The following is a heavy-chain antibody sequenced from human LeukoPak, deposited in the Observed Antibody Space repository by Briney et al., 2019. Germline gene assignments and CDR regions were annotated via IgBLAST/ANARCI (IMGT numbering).Heavy chain of an antibody. V-gene: IGHV1-69-2*01. Sequence: ASVKVSCKXSGYTFTDDYMHWVQQAPRKGLEWMGLVDPEDGETIYAEKFQGRVTITADTSTDTAYMELSSLRSEDTAVYYCATGGIAVAQWDAFDIWGQGTMVTVPS. CDR3: ATGGIAVAQWDAFDI. CDR2: VDPEDGET. D-gene: IGHD6-19*01. J-gene: IGHJ3*02. CDR1: GYTFTDDY.